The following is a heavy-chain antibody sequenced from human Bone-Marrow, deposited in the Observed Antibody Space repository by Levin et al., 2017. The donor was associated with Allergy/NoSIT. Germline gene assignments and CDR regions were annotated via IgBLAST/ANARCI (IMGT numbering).Heavy chain of an antibody. CDR3: ARDFQGFSSWYSFDL. J-gene: IGHJ4*02. CDR1: GFTFNSYY. Sequence: ASVKVSCKASGFTFNSYYFHWVRQAPGQGLEWVGLINPSGAYTRFAEKFQGRVTTTRDTSTSTVYMELSSLRADDTAVYYCARDFQGFSSWYSFDLWGQGTLVTVSS. CDR2: INPSGAYT. V-gene: IGHV1-46*02. D-gene: IGHD6-19*01.